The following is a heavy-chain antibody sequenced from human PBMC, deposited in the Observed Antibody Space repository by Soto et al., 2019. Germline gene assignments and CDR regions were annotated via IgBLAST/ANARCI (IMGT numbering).Heavy chain of an antibody. CDR2: IRSKAYGGTT. J-gene: IGHJ5*02. Sequence: GGSLRLSCTASGFTFGDYAMSWFRQAPGKGLEWVGFIRSKAYGGTTEYAASVKGRFTISRDDSKSIAYLQMNSLKTEDTAVYYCTRDSPGPGFDPWGQGTLVTVSS. CDR1: GFTFGDYA. V-gene: IGHV3-49*03. CDR3: TRDSPGPGFDP.